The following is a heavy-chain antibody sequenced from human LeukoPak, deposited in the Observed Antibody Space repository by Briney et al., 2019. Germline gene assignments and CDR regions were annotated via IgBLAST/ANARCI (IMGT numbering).Heavy chain of an antibody. CDR1: GGSISSYY. CDR3: ARAPGGYSGYDFDY. D-gene: IGHD5-12*01. Sequence: SETLSLTCTVSGGSISSYYWSWLRQPPGKGLERIGYIYYSGSTNYNPSLKSRVTISVDTSKNQFSLKLSSVTAADTAVYYCARAPGGYSGYDFDYWGQGTLVTVSS. V-gene: IGHV4-59*01. J-gene: IGHJ4*02. CDR2: IYYSGST.